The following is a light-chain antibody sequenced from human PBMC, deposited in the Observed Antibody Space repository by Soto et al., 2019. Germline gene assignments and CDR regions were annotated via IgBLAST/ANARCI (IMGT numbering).Light chain of an antibody. CDR2: GSS. J-gene: IGKJ1*01. V-gene: IGKV3-20*01. CDR3: QQDDISPRT. CDR1: QRLNSFY. Sequence: EIVLTQSPGTLSLSPGERATLSCRASQRLNSFYLAWYQQKPGQAPRLLIYGSSNTATGIPDRFSGSGSGTDFTLTISSLDPEDFAVYYCQQDDISPRTFGQGTKVEVK.